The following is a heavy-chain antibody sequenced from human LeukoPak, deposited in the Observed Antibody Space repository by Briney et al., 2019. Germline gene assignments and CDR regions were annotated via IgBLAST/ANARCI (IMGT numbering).Heavy chain of an antibody. J-gene: IGHJ4*02. CDR3: ADATAVAPEQY. Sequence: GGPLRLSRAASGLTYSYYFLSWLGPAPAKERDGVSGEGVSSGSTNYTASVKGRFTISGDKSKNTLYLKMDTLSTADTAVYYCADATAVAPEQYWGQGTLVTVSS. CDR1: GLTYSYYF. V-gene: IGHV3-23*01. CDR2: EGVSSGST. D-gene: IGHD1-14*01.